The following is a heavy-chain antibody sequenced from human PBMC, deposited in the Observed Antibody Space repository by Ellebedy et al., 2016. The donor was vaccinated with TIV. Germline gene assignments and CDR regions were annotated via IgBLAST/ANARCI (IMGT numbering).Heavy chain of an antibody. J-gene: IGHJ4*02. Sequence: GESLKISCKGSGYSFTNYWIGWVRHMPGKGLEWMGIIYPGDSDTRYSPSFQGQVTISVDKSITTAYLQWGSLKASDTAMYYCAISEFYSRWYYFDYWGQGTLVTVSS. CDR3: AISEFYSRWYYFDY. D-gene: IGHD4-11*01. CDR2: IYPGDSDT. V-gene: IGHV5-51*01. CDR1: GYSFTNYW.